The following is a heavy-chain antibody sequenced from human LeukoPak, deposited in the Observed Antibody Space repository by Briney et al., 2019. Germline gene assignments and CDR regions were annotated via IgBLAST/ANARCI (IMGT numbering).Heavy chain of an antibody. CDR3: ARALTATRNAFDM. CDR1: GFTFSSHW. D-gene: IGHD2-15*01. J-gene: IGHJ3*02. CDR2: INDDESST. V-gene: IGHV3-74*01. Sequence: PGGSLRLSCVASGFTFSSHWMHWVRQAPGKGLVWVSRINDDESSTNRADSVKGRFTISRDNAKNTLYLEMNSLRAEDTAVYYCARALTATRNAFDMWGQGTVVTVSS.